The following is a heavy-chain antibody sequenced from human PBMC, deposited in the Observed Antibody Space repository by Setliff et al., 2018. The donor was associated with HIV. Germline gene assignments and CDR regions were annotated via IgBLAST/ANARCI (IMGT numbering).Heavy chain of an antibody. CDR1: GFTFDKSW. J-gene: IGHJ4*02. Sequence: PGGSLRLSCAASGFTFDKSWLSWVRQAPGKGLEWVSAISGSGGSTYYADSVKGRFTISRDNSKNTLYLQMNSLRVEDTAVYYCARELHWNDGVDQWGQGTLVTVSS. CDR2: ISGSGGST. CDR3: ARELHWNDGVDQ. V-gene: IGHV3-23*01. D-gene: IGHD1-1*01.